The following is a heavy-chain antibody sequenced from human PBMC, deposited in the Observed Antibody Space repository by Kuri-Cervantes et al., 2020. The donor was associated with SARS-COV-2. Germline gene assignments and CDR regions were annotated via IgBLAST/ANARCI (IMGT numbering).Heavy chain of an antibody. D-gene: IGHD3-22*01. CDR1: GFTFSDYY. CDR2: ISSSGSTI. CDR3: AKDQGDDYYDSSGYYGWGVVDY. V-gene: IGHV3-11*04. Sequence: GGSLRLSCAASGFTFSDYYVSWIRQAPGKGLEWVSYISSSGSTIYYADSVKGRFTISRDNAKNSLYLQMNSLRAEDTAVYYCAKDQGDDYYDSSGYYGWGVVDYWGQGTLVTVSS. J-gene: IGHJ4*02.